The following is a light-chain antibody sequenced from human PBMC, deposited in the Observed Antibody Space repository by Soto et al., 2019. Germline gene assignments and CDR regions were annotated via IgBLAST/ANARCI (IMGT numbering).Light chain of an antibody. CDR2: DVS. J-gene: IGLJ1*01. V-gene: IGLV2-14*03. Sequence: QSVLTQPASVSGSPGQSITISCTGTISDVGSYNYVSWYQQYPGKAPKLMIYDVSTRPSGVSDRFSGSKSGNTASLTISGLRAEDEADYYCGSYTTSSNYVFGTGTNVTGL. CDR3: GSYTTSSNYV. CDR1: ISDVGSYNY.